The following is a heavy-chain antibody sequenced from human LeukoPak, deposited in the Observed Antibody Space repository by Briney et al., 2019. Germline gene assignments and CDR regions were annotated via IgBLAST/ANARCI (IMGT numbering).Heavy chain of an antibody. CDR1: GGSISSSSYY. Sequence: SETLSLTCIVSGGSISSSSYYWGWIRQPPGKGLEWIGSIYYSGSTYYNPSLKSRVTISVDTSKNQFSLKLSSVTAADTAVYYCARVTGRGMKVDYWGQGTLVTVSS. J-gene: IGHJ4*02. D-gene: IGHD3-10*01. V-gene: IGHV4-39*07. CDR3: ARVTGRGMKVDY. CDR2: IYYSGST.